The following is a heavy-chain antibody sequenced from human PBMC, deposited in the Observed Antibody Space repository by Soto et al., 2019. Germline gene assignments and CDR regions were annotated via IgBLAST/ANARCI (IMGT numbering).Heavy chain of an antibody. CDR1: GFSLTGTGVG. D-gene: IGHD3-3*01. CDR2: IYWDDDK. V-gene: IGHV2-5*02. J-gene: IGHJ4*02. CDR3: ARFLWSDTSLYYFDY. Sequence: QITLKESGPPLVKPTQTLTLTCTFSGFSLTGTGVGVGWIRQPQGKALGWLALIYWDDDKRYSPSLKSRLTITKDTSKNQLALTVTNMDPVDTATYYCARFLWSDTSLYYFDYWGQGTLVTVSS.